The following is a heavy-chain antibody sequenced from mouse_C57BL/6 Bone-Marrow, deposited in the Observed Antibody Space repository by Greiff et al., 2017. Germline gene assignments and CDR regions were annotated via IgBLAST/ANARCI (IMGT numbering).Heavy chain of an antibody. V-gene: IGHV1-7*01. J-gene: IGHJ3*01. Sequence: QVHVKQSGAELAKPGASVKLSCKASGYTFTSYWMHWVKQRPGQGLEWIGYINPSSGYTKYNQKFKDKATLTADKSSSTAYMHLSSLTYEDSAVYYCARRVYGAWFAYWGQGTLVTVSA. CDR2: INPSSGYT. D-gene: IGHD1-1*02. CDR3: ARRVYGAWFAY. CDR1: GYTFTSYW.